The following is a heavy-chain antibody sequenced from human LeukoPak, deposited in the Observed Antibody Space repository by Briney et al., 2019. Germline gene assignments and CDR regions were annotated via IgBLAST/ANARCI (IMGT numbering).Heavy chain of an antibody. CDR1: GGSISSYY. D-gene: IGHD2-2*01. J-gene: IGHJ1*01. Sequence: SETPSLTCTVTGGSISSYYWSWIRQPPGKGLEWIGYIYYSGSTNYNPSLKSRVTVSVDTSKNQFSLKLSSVTAADTAVYYCARGGTRHYFQHWGQGTLVTVSS. V-gene: IGHV4-59*01. CDR3: ARGGTRHYFQH. CDR2: IYYSGST.